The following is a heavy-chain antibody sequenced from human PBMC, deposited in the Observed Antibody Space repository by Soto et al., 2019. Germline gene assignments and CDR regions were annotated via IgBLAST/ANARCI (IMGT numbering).Heavy chain of an antibody. CDR1: GFTFSSYA. CDR2: ISGSGGST. D-gene: IGHD2-2*01. J-gene: IGHJ4*02. V-gene: IGHV3-23*01. Sequence: GGSQRLSCAASGFTFSSYAMSWVRQAPGKGLEWVSAISGSGGSTYYADSVKGRFTISRDNSKNTLYLQMNSLRAEDTAVYYCAKDRIDQLLSDANPYSYYCDYWGQGTLVTVSS. CDR3: AKDRIDQLLSDANPYSYYCDY.